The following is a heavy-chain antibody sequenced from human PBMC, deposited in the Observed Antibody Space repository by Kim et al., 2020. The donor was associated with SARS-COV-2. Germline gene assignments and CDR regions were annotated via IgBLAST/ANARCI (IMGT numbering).Heavy chain of an antibody. CDR2: ISAYNGNT. J-gene: IGHJ6*02. CDR1: GYTFTSYG. D-gene: IGHD2-2*01. Sequence: ASVKISCKASGYTFTSYGISWVRQAPGQGLEWMGWISAYNGNTNYAQKLQGRVTMTTDTSTSTAYMELRSLRSDDTAVYYCARGGDCSSTSCYSYYYYGMDVWGQGTTVTVSS. V-gene: IGHV1-18*01. CDR3: ARGGDCSSTSCYSYYYYGMDV.